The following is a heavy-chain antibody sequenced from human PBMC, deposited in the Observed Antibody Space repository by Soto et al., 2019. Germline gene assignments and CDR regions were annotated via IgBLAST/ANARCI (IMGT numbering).Heavy chain of an antibody. CDR3: ARDEGVPINYRFDY. V-gene: IGHV3-7*03. CDR1: GFSFSSSS. D-gene: IGHD4-4*01. Sequence: EVQLVESGGGLVQPGGSLRLSCAASGFSFSSSSMSWIRQAPGKGLEWLAHIHENGHFKFYVDSVKGRFTISRDDALNSLYLQMNSMRAEDSAMYYCARDEGVPINYRFDYWGQGTLVTVSS. J-gene: IGHJ4*02. CDR2: IHENGHFK.